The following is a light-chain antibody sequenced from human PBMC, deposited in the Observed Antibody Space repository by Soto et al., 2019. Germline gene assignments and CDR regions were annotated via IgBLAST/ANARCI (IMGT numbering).Light chain of an antibody. CDR2: GAS. CDR1: QSVSSGS. V-gene: IGKV3-20*01. CDR3: QQYAGSPRA. J-gene: IGKJ2*01. Sequence: EIVLTQSPGTLSVSPGERATLSCRASQSVSSGSLAWYQQKRGQAPRLLIYGASSRATGIPDRFSGSGSETDFTLTITRMEPEDSAVYYCQQYAGSPRAFGRGTKVDIK.